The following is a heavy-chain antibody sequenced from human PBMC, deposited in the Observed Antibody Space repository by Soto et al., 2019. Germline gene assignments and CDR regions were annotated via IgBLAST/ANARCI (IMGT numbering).Heavy chain of an antibody. V-gene: IGHV3-23*01. CDR3: AKSGPTNFFDF. D-gene: IGHD1-26*01. CDR2: ISDGGRFT. J-gene: IGHJ4*01. Sequence: GGSLRLSCAVSGFTFSSSAMNWVRQAPGKGLEWVSAISDGGRFTYYTDSVKGRFTVSRDDSKNTLYLQMNSLRAEDTAIYYCAKSGPTNFFDFWGHGTLVTVSS. CDR1: GFTFSSSA.